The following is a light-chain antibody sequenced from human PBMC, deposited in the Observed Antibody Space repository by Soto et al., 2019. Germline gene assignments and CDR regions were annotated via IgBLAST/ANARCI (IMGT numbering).Light chain of an antibody. CDR1: QSVATN. CDR3: QQRCDWPLT. V-gene: IGKV3-11*01. Sequence: VLTQSPATLSVSPGERATLSCRASQSVATNLAWYQQRPGQAPRLLIYGASKRATGIPARFSGSGSATDFTLTISSLEPEDFAVYFCQQRCDWPLTFGGGTKVDIK. CDR2: GAS. J-gene: IGKJ4*01.